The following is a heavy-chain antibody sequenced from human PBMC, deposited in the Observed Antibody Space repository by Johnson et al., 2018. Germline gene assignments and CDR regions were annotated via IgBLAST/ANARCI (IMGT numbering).Heavy chain of an antibody. CDR1: GFTFSSYA. J-gene: IGHJ6*03. D-gene: IGHD1-20*01. Sequence: VQLQESGGGVVQPGRSLRLSCVASGFTFSSYAMHWVRQAPGKGLEWVAIISYDGSNKYFADSVKGRFTISRDNSKNTLYLQMNSLRAEETAVYYCATSLTGTDYYYYYMDVWGKGTTVTVSS. CDR2: ISYDGSNK. V-gene: IGHV3-30-3*01. CDR3: ATSLTGTDYYYYYMDV.